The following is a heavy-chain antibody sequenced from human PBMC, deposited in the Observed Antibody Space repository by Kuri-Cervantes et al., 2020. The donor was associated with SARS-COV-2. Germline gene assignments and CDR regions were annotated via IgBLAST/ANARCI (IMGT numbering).Heavy chain of an antibody. CDR2: ISAYNGNT. CDR1: GYTFTSYG. J-gene: IGHJ4*02. V-gene: IGHV1-18*01. D-gene: IGHD3-22*01. CDR3: ARDPMWSRYYDDSSGSYYFDY. Sequence: ASVKVSCKASGYTFTSYGISWVRQAPGQGLEWMGWISAYNGNTNYAQKLQGRVTMTTDTSTSTAYMELRSLRSDDTAVYYCARDPMWSRYYDDSSGSYYFDYWGQGTLVTVSS.